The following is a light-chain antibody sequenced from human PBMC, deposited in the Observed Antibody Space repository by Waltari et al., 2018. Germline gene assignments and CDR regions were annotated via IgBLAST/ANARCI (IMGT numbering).Light chain of an antibody. CDR1: QSVLYISNSQNY. V-gene: IGKV4-1*01. CDR3: QQYYSTPWT. CDR2: WAS. J-gene: IGKJ1*01. Sequence: DIVMTQSPDSLAGALGEGATINCNPSQSVLYISNSQNYLAWYQQKPGQPPKLLIYWASTRESGVPDRFSGSESGTDFTLTISCLQAEDVAVYYCQQYYSTPWTFGQGTKVEIK.